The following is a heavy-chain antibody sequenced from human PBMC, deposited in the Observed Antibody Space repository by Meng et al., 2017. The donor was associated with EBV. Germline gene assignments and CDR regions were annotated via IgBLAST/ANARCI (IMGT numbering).Heavy chain of an antibody. J-gene: IGHJ4*02. V-gene: IGHV1-69*01. D-gene: IGHD3-10*01. CDR1: GGPFRNYA. CDR3: ASESGRGYTPDY. CDR2: FLPTLGAP. Sequence: VQLVQPAAEVKKPWSSVKVSCKTSGGPFRNYAISWVRQAPGQGLEWLGGFLPTLGAPNYAQKFHGRVSITADESTSTHYMDLSSLRSEDTAVYYCASESGRGYTPDYWGQGTLVTVSS.